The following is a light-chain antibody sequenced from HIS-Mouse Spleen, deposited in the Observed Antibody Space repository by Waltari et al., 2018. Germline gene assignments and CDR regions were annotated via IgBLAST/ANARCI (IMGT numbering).Light chain of an antibody. CDR2: EDS. CDR3: YSTDSSGNHRV. Sequence: SYELTQTPSVSVSPGQTARINCAGDALPKKYAYWYQQKSGQAPVLVIYEDSKRPSGIPERFSGSSSGTMATLTISGAQVEDEADYYCYSTDSSGNHRVFGGGTKLTVL. V-gene: IGLV3-10*01. J-gene: IGLJ2*01. CDR1: ALPKKY.